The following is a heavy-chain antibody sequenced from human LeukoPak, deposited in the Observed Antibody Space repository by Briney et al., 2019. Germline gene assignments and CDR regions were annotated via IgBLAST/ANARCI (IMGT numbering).Heavy chain of an antibody. D-gene: IGHD3-10*01. CDR3: ARRYYYGSGGKYYFDY. CDR1: GYSFTNYW. J-gene: IGHJ4*02. V-gene: IGHV5-51*01. CDR2: IHPGDSDT. Sequence: GESLKISCKGSGYSFTNYWIGWVCQMPGKGLEWMGIIHPGDSDTRYSPSFQGQVTMSADNSISTAYLQWSSLKASDTAMYYCARRYYYGSGGKYYFDYWGQGTLVTVSS.